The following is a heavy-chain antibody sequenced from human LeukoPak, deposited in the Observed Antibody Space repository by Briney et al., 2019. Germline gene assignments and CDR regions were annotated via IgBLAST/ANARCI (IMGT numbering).Heavy chain of an antibody. D-gene: IGHD6-19*01. CDR1: GGSISSGDCY. CDR2: IYYSGST. Sequence: SETLSLTCTVSGGSISSGDCYWSWIRQPPGKGLEWIGYIYYSGSTYYNPSLESRVTISVDTSKNQFSLKLSSVTAADTAVYYCARVRADYSSGWYGHYWGQGTLVTVSS. J-gene: IGHJ4*02. V-gene: IGHV4-30-4*01. CDR3: ARVRADYSSGWYGHY.